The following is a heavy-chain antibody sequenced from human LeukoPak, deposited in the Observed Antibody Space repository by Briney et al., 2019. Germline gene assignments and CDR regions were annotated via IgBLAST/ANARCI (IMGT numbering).Heavy chain of an antibody. Sequence: PGMSLRVSCAASGVTLSPYGMHWVRQAPGKGLEWVAVISYEGGTQHYADSVKGRFIISRDNPRNTLYLQMNILRTEDTAVYYCAKEGTPQVSTWYDLWGQGTQVIVSS. CDR1: GVTLSPYG. CDR3: AKEGTPQVSTWYDL. D-gene: IGHD3-10*01. J-gene: IGHJ5*02. V-gene: IGHV3-30*18. CDR2: ISYEGGTQ.